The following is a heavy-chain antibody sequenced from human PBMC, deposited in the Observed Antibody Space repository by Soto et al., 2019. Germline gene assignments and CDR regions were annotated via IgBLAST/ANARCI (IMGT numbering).Heavy chain of an antibody. Sequence: GSLRLSCTASGFTFGDYAMSWFRQAPGKGLEWVGFIRSKAYGGTTEYAASVKGRFTISRDDSKSIAYLQMNSLKTEDTAVYYCTRDPIAVAGNSDYWGQGTLVTVSS. V-gene: IGHV3-49*03. J-gene: IGHJ4*02. CDR1: GFTFGDYA. D-gene: IGHD6-19*01. CDR2: IRSKAYGGTT. CDR3: TRDPIAVAGNSDY.